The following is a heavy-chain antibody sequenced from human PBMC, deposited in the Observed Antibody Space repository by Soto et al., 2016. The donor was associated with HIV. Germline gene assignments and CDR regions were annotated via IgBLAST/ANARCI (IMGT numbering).Heavy chain of an antibody. D-gene: IGHD4-17*01. CDR1: GGSVSGFF. CDR3: ARGTKVTAGXVLDI. J-gene: IGHJ3*02. CDR2: INDGGSA. V-gene: IGHV4-34*01. Sequence: QVQLRQWGVGLLKPSETLSLSCGVSGGSVSGFFWNWVRQSPGKGLEWIGEINDGGSADYKSSLMNRATILIDKSNRQLSLKLTSMTVADTAVYYCARGTKVTAGXVLDIWGPGTTVIVSS.